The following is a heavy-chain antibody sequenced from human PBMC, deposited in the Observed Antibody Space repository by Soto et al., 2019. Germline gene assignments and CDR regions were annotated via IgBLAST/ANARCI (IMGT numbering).Heavy chain of an antibody. CDR1: GYTFTDYW. D-gene: IGHD3-9*01. Sequence: PGESLKISCRGSGYTFTDYWIVWVRQMPGKGLEWMGVIYPGDSKTKYSPSFQGQVTLSADKSITTAYLQWSSLKASDTAVYYCARPHAGYLEQDFYYFGMDVWGQGTTVTVSS. CDR3: ARPHAGYLEQDFYYFGMDV. CDR2: IYPGDSKT. J-gene: IGHJ6*02. V-gene: IGHV5-51*01.